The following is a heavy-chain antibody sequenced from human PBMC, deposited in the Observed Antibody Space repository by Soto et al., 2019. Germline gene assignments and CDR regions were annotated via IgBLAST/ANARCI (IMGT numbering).Heavy chain of an antibody. CDR3: ARAPRNWGFDF. CDR2: MNPNSGDT. CDR1: GYTFTNYD. V-gene: IGHV1-8*01. J-gene: IGHJ4*02. D-gene: IGHD7-27*01. Sequence: QVQLVQSGAEVKKPGASVKVSCKASGYTFTNYDINWVRQTTGQGLEWMGWMNPNSGDTGYAQKFQDRVTMTRNTAISTADMELSSLTFEDTAIYSCARAPRNWGFDFWGLGTLVTVSS.